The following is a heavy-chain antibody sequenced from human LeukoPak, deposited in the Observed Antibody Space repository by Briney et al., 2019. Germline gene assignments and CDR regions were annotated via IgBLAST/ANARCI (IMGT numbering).Heavy chain of an antibody. CDR2: ISYDGSNK. V-gene: IGHV3-30-3*01. J-gene: IGHJ4*02. CDR3: ARVGRSNFDY. Sequence: PGGSLRLSCAASGFTFSSYAMHWVRQAPGKGLEWVAAISYDGSNKYYTDSVKGRFTISRDNSKNTLYLQMNSLRAEDTAVYYCARVGRSNFDYWGQGTLVTVSS. CDR1: GFTFSSYA.